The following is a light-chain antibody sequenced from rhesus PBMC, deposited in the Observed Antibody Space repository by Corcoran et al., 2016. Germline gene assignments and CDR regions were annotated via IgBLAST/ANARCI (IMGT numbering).Light chain of an antibody. J-gene: IGKJ2*01. CDR3: QQHDSSPPYS. CDR2: RAS. Sequence: DIQMTQSPSSLSASVGDRVTITCRASQGISNWLAWYQQKPGKAPKLLIYRASKLETGVPSRFSGSGSGTDFTLTISSLQTEDIATYYCQQHDSSPPYSFGQGTKVEIK. CDR1: QGISNW. V-gene: IGKV1-69*01.